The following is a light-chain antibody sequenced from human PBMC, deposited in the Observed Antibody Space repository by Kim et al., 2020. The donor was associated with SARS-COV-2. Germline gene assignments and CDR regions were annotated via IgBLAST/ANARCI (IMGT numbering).Light chain of an antibody. J-gene: IGKJ4*01. Sequence: DIVMTQSPFSLPATPGEPDSISCRSSQSLLFSNGNNHLDRYLQKPGQSPQLLIYLGSNRASEVPDRFSGGGSGTDFTLKISTVGAEDVWVYFCMQALQTPLTFGGGTKVDIK. CDR3: MQALQTPLT. V-gene: IGKV2-28*01. CDR1: QSLLFSNGNNH. CDR2: LGS.